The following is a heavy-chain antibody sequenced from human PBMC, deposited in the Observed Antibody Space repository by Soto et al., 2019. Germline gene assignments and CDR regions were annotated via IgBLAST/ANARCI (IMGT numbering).Heavy chain of an antibody. V-gene: IGHV3-23*01. CDR1: GFTFSTYG. CDR3: VKFRGRAYPYYYIDV. D-gene: IGHD3-10*01. Sequence: DVQLLESGGGLVQWGGSLRLSCVTSGFTFSTYGMTWVRQAPGKGLEWVSYGGSGGSRYYAASVKGRFTISRDNSKNTLSLEMNSLRAEDTATYYCVKFRGRAYPYYYIDVWGKGTTVTVSS. CDR2: YGGSGGSR. J-gene: IGHJ6*03.